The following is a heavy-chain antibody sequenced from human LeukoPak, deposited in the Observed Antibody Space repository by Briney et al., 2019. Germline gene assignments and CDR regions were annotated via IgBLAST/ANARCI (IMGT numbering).Heavy chain of an antibody. CDR2: IIPIIGTA. Sequence: SVKVSCNASGGTFSNYVLSWMRQAPGQGLEWMGGIIPIIGTANYAQKFQGRVTITVDESTSTAYLEVSTLRSEDTALYYCATSSGAMTSTTFDIWGQGTMVSVSS. CDR3: ATSSGAMTSTTFDI. D-gene: IGHD2-2*01. J-gene: IGHJ3*02. CDR1: GGTFSNYV. V-gene: IGHV1-69*01.